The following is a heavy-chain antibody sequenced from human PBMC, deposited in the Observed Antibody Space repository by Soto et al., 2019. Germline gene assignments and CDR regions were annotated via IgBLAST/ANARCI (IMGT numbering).Heavy chain of an antibody. CDR2: IYWDDDK. D-gene: IGHD2-2*01. CDR3: AHAYGGTSWPNDAFDV. V-gene: IGHV2-5*02. Sequence: ITLKESGPTLVKPTQTLTLTCTFSGFSLSADGVGVGWIRQPPGKALEWLALIYWDDDKRYRPSLKSRLTITKDTSKNQVVLTMTNMDPVDTATYYCAHAYGGTSWPNDAFDVWGQGTVVTVSS. J-gene: IGHJ3*01. CDR1: GFSLSADGVG.